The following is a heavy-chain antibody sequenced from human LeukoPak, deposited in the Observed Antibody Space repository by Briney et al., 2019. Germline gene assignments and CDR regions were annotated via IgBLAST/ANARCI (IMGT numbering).Heavy chain of an antibody. CDR3: AKPHFDD. V-gene: IGHV3-66*02. CDR1: GFTVSSNY. Sequence: GGSLRLSCAASGFTVSSNYMSWVRQGPGKGLECVSVISNDGDTYYADSVKGRFTISRDNSKNTLYLQMNSLRAGDTAVYYCAKPHFDDWGQGTLVTVSS. CDR2: ISNDGDT. J-gene: IGHJ4*02.